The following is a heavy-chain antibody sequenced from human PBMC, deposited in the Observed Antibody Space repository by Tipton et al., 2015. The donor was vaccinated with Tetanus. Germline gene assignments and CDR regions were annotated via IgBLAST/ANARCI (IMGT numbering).Heavy chain of an antibody. D-gene: IGHD6-19*01. V-gene: IGHV3-66*01. Sequence: GSLRLSCAASGFNVRANYLTWVRQTPGKGLEWVSSIYHDDTTYYGDSVKGRFTISRDNAKNSLFLQMNSLRAEDTAIYYCVSGSSLDYWGQGTLVTVS. J-gene: IGHJ4*02. CDR1: GFNVRANY. CDR3: VSGSSLDY. CDR2: IYHDDTT.